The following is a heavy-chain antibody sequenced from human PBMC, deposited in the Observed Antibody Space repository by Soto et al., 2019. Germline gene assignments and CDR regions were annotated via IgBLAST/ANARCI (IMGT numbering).Heavy chain of an antibody. D-gene: IGHD3-10*01. CDR1: GDTFKNSV. CDR2: TIPLFGTT. Sequence: QVQLVQSGVEVKKPGSSVRVSCKASGDTFKNSVISWVRQAPGQGLEWMGGTIPLFGTTDYAQKFQGRLTITTDESTTTAYMEVSRLTSGDTAVYYCVAELDFGKLSVVWGQGTTVIVSS. J-gene: IGHJ6*02. V-gene: IGHV1-69*01. CDR3: VAELDFGKLSVV.